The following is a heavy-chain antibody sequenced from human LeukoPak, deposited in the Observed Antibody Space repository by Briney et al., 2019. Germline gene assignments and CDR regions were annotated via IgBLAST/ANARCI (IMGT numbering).Heavy chain of an antibody. CDR2: INHSGST. CDR1: GGSFSGYY. D-gene: IGHD2-15*01. Sequence: PSETLSLTCAVYGGSFSGYYWSWIRQPPGKGLEWIGEINHSGSTNYNPSLKSRVTISVDTSKNQFSLKLSSVTAADTAVYYCARGSAYIVVVVAATGSWFDPWGQGTLVTVSS. CDR3: ARGSAYIVVVVAATGSWFDP. V-gene: IGHV4-34*01. J-gene: IGHJ5*02.